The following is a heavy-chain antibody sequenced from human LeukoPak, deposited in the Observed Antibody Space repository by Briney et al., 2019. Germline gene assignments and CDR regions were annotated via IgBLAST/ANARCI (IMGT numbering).Heavy chain of an antibody. CDR3: ALPLRDGDFYFDY. J-gene: IGHJ4*02. V-gene: IGHV3-74*01. D-gene: IGHD4-17*01. CDR2: INRDGRST. CDR1: GFXFSNYW. Sequence: PGGSLRLSCAASGFXFSNYWMHWVRQAPGKGLVWVSRINRDGRSTNYADSVKGRFTISRDNAKNTVFLQMNSLRAEDTAVYYCALPLRDGDFYFDYWGQGALVTVSS.